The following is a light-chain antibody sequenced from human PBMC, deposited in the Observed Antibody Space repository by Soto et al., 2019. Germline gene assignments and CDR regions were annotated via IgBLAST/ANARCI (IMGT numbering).Light chain of an antibody. J-gene: IGKJ1*01. CDR3: QQYNSFWT. CDR1: QSISSW. CDR2: DAS. V-gene: IGKV1-5*01. Sequence: DIQMPQSPSTLSASVGDRVTITGRASQSISSWLAWYQQKPGKAPKLLIYDASSLESGVPSRFSGSGSGTEFTLTISSLQPDDFATYYCQQYNSFWTFGQGTKVEI.